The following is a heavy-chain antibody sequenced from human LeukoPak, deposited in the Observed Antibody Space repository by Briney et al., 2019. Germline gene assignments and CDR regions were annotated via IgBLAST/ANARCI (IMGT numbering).Heavy chain of an antibody. CDR2: FYYSGST. J-gene: IGHJ4*02. CDR3: VYYYGSGSVEY. V-gene: IGHV4-39*01. D-gene: IGHD3-10*01. Sequence: SETLSLTCTVSGGSITSSNYYLGGIRQPPGKGLEWIGSFYYSGSTNYNPSLKSRVTISVDTSKNQFSLKLSSATAADTAVYYCVYYYGSGSVEYWGQGTLVTVSS. CDR1: GGSITSSNYY.